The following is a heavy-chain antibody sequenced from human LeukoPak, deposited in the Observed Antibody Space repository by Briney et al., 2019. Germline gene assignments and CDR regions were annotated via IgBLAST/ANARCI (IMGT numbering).Heavy chain of an antibody. V-gene: IGHV3-23*01. CDR3: AKDRVRGYSYGYEADY. CDR2: ISGSGAST. Sequence: GGSLRLSCAASGFTFGSYAMSWVRQAPGKGLEWVSGISGSGASTYYADSMKGRFSISRDNSKNTLYLQMNSLRAEDTAVYYCAKDRVRGYSYGYEADYWGQGTLVTVSS. CDR1: GFTFGSYA. D-gene: IGHD5-18*01. J-gene: IGHJ4*02.